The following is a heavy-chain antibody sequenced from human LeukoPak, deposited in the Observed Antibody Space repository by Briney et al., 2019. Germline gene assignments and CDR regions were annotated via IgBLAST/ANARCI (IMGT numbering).Heavy chain of an antibody. D-gene: IGHD4/OR15-4a*01. J-gene: IGHJ4*02. CDR3: ARRAGAYSHPYDY. CDR2: ISSSSRTI. V-gene: IGHV3-48*01. Sequence: GGSLRLSCAVSGFTFSSYSMSWVRQAPGKGLEWVSHISSSSRTIHYADSVKGRFTISRDNAKNSLYLQMNSLRAEDTAVYYCARRAGAYSHPYDYWGQGTLVTVSS. CDR1: GFTFSSYS.